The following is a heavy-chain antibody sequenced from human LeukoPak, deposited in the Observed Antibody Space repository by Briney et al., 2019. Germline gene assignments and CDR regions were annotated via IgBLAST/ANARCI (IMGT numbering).Heavy chain of an antibody. CDR1: GGSISSYY. J-gene: IGHJ3*02. CDR2: IYYSGST. Sequence: PSETLSLTCTVSGGSISSYYWSWIRQPPGKGLEWIGYIYYSGSTNYNPSLKSRVTISVDTSKNQFSLKLSSVTAADTAVYYCARSMYYYDSSGPKSLDDAFDIWGQGTMVTVSS. V-gene: IGHV4-59*01. CDR3: ARSMYYYDSSGPKSLDDAFDI. D-gene: IGHD3-22*01.